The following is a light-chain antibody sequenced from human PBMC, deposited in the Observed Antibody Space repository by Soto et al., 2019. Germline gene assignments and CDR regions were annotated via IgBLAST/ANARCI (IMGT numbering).Light chain of an antibody. J-gene: IGKJ4*01. Sequence: EIELTQSPATLSLSPGERATLSCRASQSVGSYLAWYQQKPGQAPRLLIYDASNRATGIPARFSGSGSGTDFTLTISSLEPEDFAVYYCQQRRNWLTFGGGTKVDIK. CDR3: QQRRNWLT. CDR2: DAS. V-gene: IGKV3-11*01. CDR1: QSVGSY.